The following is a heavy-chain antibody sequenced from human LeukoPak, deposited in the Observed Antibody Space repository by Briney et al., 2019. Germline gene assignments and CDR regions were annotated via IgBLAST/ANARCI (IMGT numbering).Heavy chain of an antibody. CDR3: AKDRPAYSSSWYHSDY. Sequence: SGGSLRLSCAASGFTFSSYGMHWVRQAPGKGLEWVAVISYDGSNKYYADSVKGRFTISRDNSKNTLYLQMNSLRAEDTAVYYCAKDRPAYSSSWYHSDYWGQGTLVTVSS. V-gene: IGHV3-30*18. CDR2: ISYDGSNK. D-gene: IGHD6-13*01. J-gene: IGHJ4*02. CDR1: GFTFSSYG.